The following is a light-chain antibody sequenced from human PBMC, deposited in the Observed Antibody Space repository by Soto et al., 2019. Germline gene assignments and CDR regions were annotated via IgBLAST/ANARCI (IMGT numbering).Light chain of an antibody. CDR3: QQYNNWPPFT. CDR2: GAS. J-gene: IGKJ3*01. Sequence: EIVMTQSPATLSVSPGERATLSCRASQFVSSNLAWYQQKPGQAPRLLIYGASTRATGIPARFSGSGSGTEFTLTISSLQSEDFALYYCQQYNNWPPFTFGPGTKVDIK. CDR1: QFVSSN. V-gene: IGKV3-15*01.